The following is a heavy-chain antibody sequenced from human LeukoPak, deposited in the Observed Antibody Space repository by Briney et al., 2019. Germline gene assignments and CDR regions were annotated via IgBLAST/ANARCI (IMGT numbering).Heavy chain of an antibody. CDR2: IYYSGST. CDR3: AREGVYGMDV. D-gene: IGHD3-10*01. V-gene: IGHV4-31*03. J-gene: IGHJ6*04. Sequence: SETLSLTCTVSGGSISSGGYYWSWIRQHPGKGLEWIGYIYYSGSTYYNPSLKSRVTISVDTPKNQFSLKLSSVTAADTAVYYCAREGVYGMDVWGKGTTVTVSS. CDR1: GGSISSGGYY.